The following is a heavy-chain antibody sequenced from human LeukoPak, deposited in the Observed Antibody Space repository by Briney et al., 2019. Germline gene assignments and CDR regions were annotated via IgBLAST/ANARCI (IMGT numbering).Heavy chain of an antibody. V-gene: IGHV4-39*01. CDR3: ARRGHFYAFDF. CDR2: IYYSGGT. Sequence: SETLSLTRTVSGGSISSSSYYWGWIRQPPGKGLEWIGSIYYSGGTYYNPSLKSRVTISVDTSKNQFSLHLSSVTAADTAVYYCARRGHFYAFDFWGQGTLVTVSS. J-gene: IGHJ3*01. CDR1: GGSISSSSYY.